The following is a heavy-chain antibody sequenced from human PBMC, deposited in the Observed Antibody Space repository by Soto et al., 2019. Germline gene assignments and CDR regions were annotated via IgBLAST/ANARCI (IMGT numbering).Heavy chain of an antibody. CDR1: GFTFSSYG. CDR2: IWYDGSNK. Sequence: VQLVESGGGVVQPGRSLRLSCAASGFTFSSYGMHWVRQAPGKGLEWVAVIWYDGSNKYYADSVKGRFTISRDNSSNTQSLQMNCLRAEDTAVYYCARDRGVTIFGVVTDNWFDPWGQGTLVTVSS. J-gene: IGHJ5*02. V-gene: IGHV3-33*01. D-gene: IGHD3-3*01. CDR3: ARDRGVTIFGVVTDNWFDP.